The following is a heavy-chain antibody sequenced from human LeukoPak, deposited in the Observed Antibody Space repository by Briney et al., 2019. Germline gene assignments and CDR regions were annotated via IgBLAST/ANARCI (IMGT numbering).Heavy chain of an antibody. CDR2: IIPIFGTA. CDR1: GGTFSSYA. V-gene: IGHV1-69*13. J-gene: IGHJ4*02. Sequence: GASVTVSCKASGGTFSSYAISWVRQAPGQGLEWMGGIIPIFGTANYAQKFQGRVTITADESTSTAYMELSSLRSEDTAVYYCARGVYCGGDCYSAFDYWGQGTLVTVSS. D-gene: IGHD2-21*02. CDR3: ARGVYCGGDCYSAFDY.